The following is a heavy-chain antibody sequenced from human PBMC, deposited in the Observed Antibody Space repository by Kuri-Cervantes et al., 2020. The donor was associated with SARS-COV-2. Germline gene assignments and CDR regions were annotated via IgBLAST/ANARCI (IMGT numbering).Heavy chain of an antibody. CDR1: GFTFSSYS. CDR2: ISSSSSYI. V-gene: IGHV3-21*01. D-gene: IGHD3-3*01. Sequence: GGSLRLSCAASGFTFSSYSMNWVRQAPGKGLEWVSSISSSSSYIYYADSVKGRFTVSRDNSKNTLYLQMNSPRVEDTALYYCARDWGAIFGVATQFDYWGQGTLVTVSS. CDR3: ARDWGAIFGVATQFDY. J-gene: IGHJ4*02.